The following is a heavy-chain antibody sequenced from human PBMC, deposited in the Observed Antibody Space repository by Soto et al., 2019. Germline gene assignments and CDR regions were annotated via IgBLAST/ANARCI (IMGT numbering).Heavy chain of an antibody. CDR1: GFTFSDHY. D-gene: IGHD4-17*01. V-gene: IGHV3-72*01. CDR2: TRNKANSHTT. CDR3: ARATTVTDY. Sequence: EVQLVESGGGLVKPGESLRLSCAASGFTFSDHYMDWVRQAPGKGLEWVGRTRNKANSHTTEYAASVKGRFTISRDDSKNSLYLQMNSLKVEDTAVYYCARATTVTDYWGQGALVTVSS. J-gene: IGHJ4*02.